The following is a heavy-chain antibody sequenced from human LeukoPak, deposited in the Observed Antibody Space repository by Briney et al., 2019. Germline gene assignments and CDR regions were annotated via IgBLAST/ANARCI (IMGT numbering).Heavy chain of an antibody. D-gene: IGHD6-13*01. CDR2: FYDSGNT. J-gene: IGHJ4*02. V-gene: IGHV4-38-2*02. CDR1: GYSISSGYY. CDR3: ARRVPQAAAEDY. Sequence: SETLSLTCTVSGYSISSGYYWGWIRQPPGKGLEWIGSFYDSGNTYYNPSLKSRVTISVDTSKNQFSLKLSSVTAADTAVYYCARRVPQAAAEDYWGQGTLVTVSS.